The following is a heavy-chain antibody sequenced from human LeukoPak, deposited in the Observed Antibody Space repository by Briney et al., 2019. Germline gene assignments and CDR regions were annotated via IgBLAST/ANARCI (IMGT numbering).Heavy chain of an antibody. CDR3: AREAAAGSFQH. CDR1: GGSFSGYY. V-gene: IGHV4-34*01. D-gene: IGHD6-13*01. Sequence: SETLSLTCAVYGGSFSGYYWSWIRQPPGKGLEWIGEINHSGSTNYNPSLKSRVTISVDTSKNQFSLKLSSVTAADTAVYYCAREAAAGSFQHWGQGTLVTVSS. J-gene: IGHJ1*01. CDR2: INHSGST.